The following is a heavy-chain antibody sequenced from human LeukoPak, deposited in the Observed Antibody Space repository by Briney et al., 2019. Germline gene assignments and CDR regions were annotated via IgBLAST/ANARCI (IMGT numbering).Heavy chain of an antibody. CDR1: GFTFSKYS. Sequence: PGGSLRLSCAASGFTFSKYSMNWVRQAPGQGLEWVSYISTSSSAIYYADSVKGRFTISRDNAKNSLSLQMTSLRDEDTAVYYCARTSMRAFDIWGQGTMVTVSS. V-gene: IGHV3-48*02. D-gene: IGHD2/OR15-2a*01. J-gene: IGHJ3*02. CDR3: ARTSMRAFDI. CDR2: ISTSSSAI.